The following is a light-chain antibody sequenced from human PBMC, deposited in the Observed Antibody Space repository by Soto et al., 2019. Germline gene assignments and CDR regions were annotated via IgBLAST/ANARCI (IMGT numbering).Light chain of an antibody. Sequence: DIQMTQSPSTLSASVGDRVTITCRASQSISNWLAWYQQKPGKAPKLLIFKASTLESGVPSRFSGSGSGTEFTLNISSLQPDDFATYHCQQYDTYPRTFGQX. CDR2: KAS. CDR3: QQYDTYPRT. CDR1: QSISNW. J-gene: IGKJ1*01. V-gene: IGKV1-5*03.